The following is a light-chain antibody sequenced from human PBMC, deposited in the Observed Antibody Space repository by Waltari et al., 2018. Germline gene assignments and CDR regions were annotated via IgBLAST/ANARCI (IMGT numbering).Light chain of an antibody. CDR1: NSDVGSYDR. CDR3: CSYAGSSTFDWV. J-gene: IGLJ3*02. CDR2: EVS. Sequence: QSALTQPASVSGSPGQSITISCTGTNSDVGSYDRVSWYQQHPGKAPKVMISEVSKRPSGVSNRFSGSKSGNTASLTISGLQAEDEADYYCCSYAGSSTFDWVFGGATKLTVL. V-gene: IGLV2-23*02.